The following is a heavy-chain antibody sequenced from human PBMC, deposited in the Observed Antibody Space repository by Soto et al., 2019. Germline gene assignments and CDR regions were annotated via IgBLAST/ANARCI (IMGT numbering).Heavy chain of an antibody. CDR2: ISSNGGST. J-gene: IGHJ4*02. D-gene: IGHD3-22*01. Sequence: GGSLSLSCSASGFTFSSYAMHWVRQAPGKGLEYVSAISSNGGSTYYADSVKGRFTISRDNSKNTLYLQMSSLRAEDTAVYYCVTYYYDSSGPDPRDYWGQGTLVTVSS. CDR3: VTYYYDSSGPDPRDY. V-gene: IGHV3-64D*08. CDR1: GFTFSSYA.